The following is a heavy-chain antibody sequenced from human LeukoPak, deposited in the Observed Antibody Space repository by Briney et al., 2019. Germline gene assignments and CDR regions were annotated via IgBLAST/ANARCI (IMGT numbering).Heavy chain of an antibody. CDR1: GFTFSSYS. Sequence: GGSLRLSCAASGFTFSSYSMNWVRQAPGKGLEWVSYINSFSSIIYYADSVKGRFTISRDNAKNSLYLQMNSLRAEDTAVYYCARGGDGYPDYWGQGTLVTVSS. CDR3: ARGGDGYPDY. CDR2: INSFSSII. D-gene: IGHD5-24*01. J-gene: IGHJ4*02. V-gene: IGHV3-21*05.